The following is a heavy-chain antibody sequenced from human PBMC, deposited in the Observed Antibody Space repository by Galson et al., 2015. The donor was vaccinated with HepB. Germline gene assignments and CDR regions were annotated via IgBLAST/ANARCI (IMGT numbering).Heavy chain of an antibody. CDR3: TTDVYYSTYWSWLDP. V-gene: IGHV3-15*01. CDR1: GFPFNNAW. D-gene: IGHD2-8*02. CDR2: IKSKTDGETT. Sequence: SLRLSCAASGFPFNNAWMTWVRQAPGMGLEWVGRIKSKTDGETTDYAAPVKGRYTISRDDSKNRLYLQMNSLKTEDTAVCYCTTDVYYSTYWSWLDPWGQGTLVTGSS. J-gene: IGHJ5*02.